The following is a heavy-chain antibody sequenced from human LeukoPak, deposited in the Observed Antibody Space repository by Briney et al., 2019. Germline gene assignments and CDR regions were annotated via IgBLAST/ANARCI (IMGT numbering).Heavy chain of an antibody. CDR2: ISAYNGNT. CDR3: ARLRRLGYCSSTSCYSGDAFDI. D-gene: IGHD2-2*02. V-gene: IGHV1-18*01. Sequence: GASVKVSCKASGYTFTSYGISWVRQAPGQGLEWMGWISAYNGNTNYAQKLQGRVTMTTDTSTSTAYMELRSLRSDDTAVYYCARLRRLGYCSSTSCYSGDAFDIWGQGTMVTVSS. CDR1: GYTFTSYG. J-gene: IGHJ3*02.